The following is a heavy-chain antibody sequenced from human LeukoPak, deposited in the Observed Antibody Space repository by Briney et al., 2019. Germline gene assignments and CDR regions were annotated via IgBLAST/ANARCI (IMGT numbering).Heavy chain of an antibody. Sequence: GGSLRLSCAAAGCTFSSYAMHWVRQAPGKGLEWVAVISYDGSNKYYADSVKGRFTISRDNSKNTLYLQMNSLRAEDTAVYYCARERRGSFDYWGQGTLVTVSS. V-gene: IGHV3-30*04. CDR2: ISYDGSNK. CDR1: GCTFSSYA. D-gene: IGHD3-10*01. J-gene: IGHJ4*02. CDR3: ARERRGSFDY.